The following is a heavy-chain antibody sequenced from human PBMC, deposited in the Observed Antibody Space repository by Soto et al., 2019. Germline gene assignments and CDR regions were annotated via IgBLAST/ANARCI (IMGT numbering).Heavy chain of an antibody. J-gene: IGHJ5*02. D-gene: IGHD6-13*01. V-gene: IGHV4-4*02. CDR1: GGSISSSNW. CDR2: IYHSGST. CDR3: ARKGGLAAAGTGGFDP. Sequence: PSETLSLTCAVSGGSISSSNWWRWVRQPPGEGLEWIGEIYHSGSTNYNPSLQSRVTISVDKSKNQISLKLSSVTAADTAVYYCARKGGLAAAGTGGFDPWGQGTLVTAPQ.